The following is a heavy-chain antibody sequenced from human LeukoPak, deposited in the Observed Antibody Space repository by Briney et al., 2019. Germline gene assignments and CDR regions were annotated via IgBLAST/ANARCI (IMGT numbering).Heavy chain of an antibody. J-gene: IGHJ4*02. D-gene: IGHD3-10*01. V-gene: IGHV3-23*01. CDR3: GKEEFGELVIGY. CDR1: GFTFSDYA. CDR2: ISDSGSKT. Sequence: GGSLRLSCAASGFTFSDYAMTWVRQAPGKGLEWVSGISDSGSKTYYADSVQGRFTISRDNSKNSLFLQMNSLGAEDAAVYYCGKEEFGELVIGYWGQGILVTVTS.